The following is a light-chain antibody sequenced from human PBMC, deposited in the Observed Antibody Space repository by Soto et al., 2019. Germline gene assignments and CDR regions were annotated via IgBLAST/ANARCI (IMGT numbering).Light chain of an antibody. CDR3: SSHTTSNTQV. CDR2: EFS. Sequence: QSALTQPASVSGSPGQSITISCTGTSSDIDGYNYVSWDQQHPGNPPKHMISEFSNRPSGVSNRFSGSKSVNTASLTISGLQAEDDAEYSCSSHTTSNTQVFGGGTELAAL. V-gene: IGLV2-14*01. CDR1: SSDIDGYNY. J-gene: IGLJ3*02.